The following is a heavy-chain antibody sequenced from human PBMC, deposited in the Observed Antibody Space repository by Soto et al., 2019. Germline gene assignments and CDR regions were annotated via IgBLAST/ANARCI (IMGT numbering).Heavy chain of an antibody. V-gene: IGHV3-74*01. CDR1: GFTFRSYW. CDR3: ARGRIVGVRLGMEV. D-gene: IGHD1-26*01. CDR2: INRDGSST. J-gene: IGHJ6*02. Sequence: LILSCAASGFTFRSYWMHWVRQDPGKGLVWVSRINRDGSSTSYADSVKGRFTISRDNAKNTLYLQMNSGRAEDTAVYYCARGRIVGVRLGMEVWGQGTTVTVSS.